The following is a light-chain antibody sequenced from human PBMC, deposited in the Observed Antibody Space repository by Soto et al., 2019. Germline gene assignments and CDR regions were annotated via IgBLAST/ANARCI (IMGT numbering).Light chain of an antibody. CDR2: DVS. J-gene: IGLJ2*01. V-gene: IGLV2-14*01. CDR3: SSYTSSSTVV. Sequence: QSALTQPASVSGSPGQSITISCTGTSSDVGGYNYVSWYQQHPGKAPKLMIYDVSNRPSGVSNRFSGSKSGNTASLTISGLQAEDEADYYCSSYTSSSTVVFGGGTNRTVL. CDR1: SSDVGGYNY.